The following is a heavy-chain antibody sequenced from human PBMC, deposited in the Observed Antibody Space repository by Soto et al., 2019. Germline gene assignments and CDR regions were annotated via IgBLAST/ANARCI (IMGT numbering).Heavy chain of an antibody. V-gene: IGHV5-51*01. CDR2: ICPGDSDT. J-gene: IGHJ6*02. CDR1: GYSFTSYW. D-gene: IGHD6-6*01. Sequence: GESLKISCKGSGYSFTSYWIGWVRQMPGKGLEWMGIICPGDSDTRYSPSFQGQVTISADKSISTAYLQWSSLKASDTAMYYCARHYSSSSGGMDVWGQGTTVTVSS. CDR3: ARHYSSSSGGMDV.